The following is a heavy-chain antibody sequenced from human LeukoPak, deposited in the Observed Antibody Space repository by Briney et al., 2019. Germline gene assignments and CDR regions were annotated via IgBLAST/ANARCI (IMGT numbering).Heavy chain of an antibody. J-gene: IGHJ4*02. V-gene: IGHV4-39*07. CDR2: IYYSGST. D-gene: IGHD3-22*01. CDR1: GGSISSSSYY. Sequence: SETLSLTCTVSGGSISSSSYYWGWIRQPPGKGLEWIGSIYYSGSTYYNPSLKSRVTISVDTSKNQFSLKLSSVTAADTAVYYCAREGDYYDTSGTLDYWGQGTLVTVSS. CDR3: AREGDYYDTSGTLDY.